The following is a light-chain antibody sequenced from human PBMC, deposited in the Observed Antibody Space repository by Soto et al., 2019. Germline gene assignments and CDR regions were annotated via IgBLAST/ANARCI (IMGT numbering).Light chain of an antibody. CDR1: QSVPRSY. J-gene: IGKJ5*01. CDR2: GAS. CDR3: QQYNNWPIT. V-gene: IGKV3-15*01. Sequence: EIVLTQSPGTLSLSPGERATLSCRASQSVPRSYLAWYQQKPGQAPRLLIYGASTRATGIPARFSGSGSGTELTLTISSLQSEDFAVYYCQQYNNWPITFGQGTRLEIK.